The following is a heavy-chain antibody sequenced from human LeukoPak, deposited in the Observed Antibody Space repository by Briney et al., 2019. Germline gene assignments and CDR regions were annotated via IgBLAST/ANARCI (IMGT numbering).Heavy chain of an antibody. V-gene: IGHV4-34*01. CDR1: GGSVSGNF. J-gene: IGHJ2*01. D-gene: IGHD3-3*01. CDR3: ARFGGRRPRKGDFWSDYYRYFDL. CDR2: IKHSGST. Sequence: PSETLSLTCAGYGGSVSGNFWSWIRQTLGKWLVWIGGIKHSGSTKYNAFLKSRVTISVDTSKNQFSLKLYSVTAADTAVYYCARFGGRRPRKGDFWSDYYRYFDLWGRGTLVTVSS.